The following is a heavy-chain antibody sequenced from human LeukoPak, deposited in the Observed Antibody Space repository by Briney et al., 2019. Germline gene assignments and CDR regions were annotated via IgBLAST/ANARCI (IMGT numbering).Heavy chain of an antibody. CDR2: IYSGGST. CDR1: GFSVSSNY. J-gene: IGHJ4*02. D-gene: IGHD6-13*01. V-gene: IGHV3-53*01. Sequence: GGSLRLSCAASGFSVSSNYMSWVRQAPGMELHWVSVIYSGGSTYYADSVKGRFTISRDNSKNTLYLQMNSLRAEGTAVYYCARGPYSEGRGFDYWGQGTLVTVSS. CDR3: ARGPYSEGRGFDY.